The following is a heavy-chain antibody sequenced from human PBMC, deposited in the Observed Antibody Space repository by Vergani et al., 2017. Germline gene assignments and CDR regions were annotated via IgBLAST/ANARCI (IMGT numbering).Heavy chain of an antibody. Sequence: EVQLLESGGGLVQPGGSLRLSCAASGFTFSSYAMSWVRQAPGKGLEWVSAISGSGGSTYYADSVKGRFTISRDNSKNTLYLQMNSLRAEDTAVYYCAKGSCSITSCHPYYYYYMDFWGKGTTVTVSS. J-gene: IGHJ6*03. D-gene: IGHD2-2*01. CDR1: GFTFSSYA. CDR2: ISGSGGST. V-gene: IGHV3-23*01. CDR3: AKGSCSITSCHPYYYYYMDF.